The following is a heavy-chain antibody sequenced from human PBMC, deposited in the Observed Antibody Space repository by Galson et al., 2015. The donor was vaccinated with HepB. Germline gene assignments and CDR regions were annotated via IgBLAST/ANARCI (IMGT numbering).Heavy chain of an antibody. D-gene: IGHD3-9*01. CDR3: VRETQYFDWLLHASFFDF. CDR1: GFTLSSFW. Sequence: SLRLSCAVSGFTLSSFWMTWVRQAPGKGLEWVANIKQDGSEANYVDPVKGRFTVSRDNSKNSLYLQMNSLRAGDTAVYYCVRETQYFDWLLHASFFDFWGQGTLITVSS. V-gene: IGHV3-7*03. J-gene: IGHJ4*02. CDR2: IKQDGSEA.